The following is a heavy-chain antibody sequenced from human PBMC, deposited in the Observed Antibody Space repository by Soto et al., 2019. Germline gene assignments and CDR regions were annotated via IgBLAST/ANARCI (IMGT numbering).Heavy chain of an antibody. V-gene: IGHV5-10-1*01. CDR2: IDPSDSYT. CDR1: GYSSTSYW. CDR3: ASTEVSGYQEHDY. J-gene: IGHJ4*02. D-gene: IGHD5-12*01. Sequence: GESLKISCKGSGYSSTSYWISWVRQMPGKGLEWIGRIDPSDSYTNYSPSFQGHVTISADKSISTAYLQWSSLKASDTAMYYCASTEVSGYQEHDYWGQGTLVTVSS.